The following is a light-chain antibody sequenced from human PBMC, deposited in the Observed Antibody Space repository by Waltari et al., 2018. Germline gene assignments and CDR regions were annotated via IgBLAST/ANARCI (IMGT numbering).Light chain of an antibody. V-gene: IGKV2-28*01. Sequence: VVTHSPPSLPVPPGGPAPLYARSRQSLLHRNGNNDLAWYLQKPGQSPQLLIYLGSNRASGVPDRFSGSGSRTEVTLRISRVEAEDVGVYYGMQSLQTLWTFGPGTKVEIK. CDR3: MQSLQTLWT. CDR1: QSLLHRNGNND. J-gene: IGKJ1*01. CDR2: LGS.